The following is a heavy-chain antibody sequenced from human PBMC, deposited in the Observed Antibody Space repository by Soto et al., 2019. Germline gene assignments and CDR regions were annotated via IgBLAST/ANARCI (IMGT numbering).Heavy chain of an antibody. CDR2: IIPMSGAT. V-gene: IGHV1-69*13. D-gene: IGHD1-26*01. CDR3: ARGGPENDY. CDR1: GGTFSSYA. Sequence: HVQLVQSGAEVKKPGSSVKASCKASGGTFSSYALSWVRQAPGQGLEWMGGIIPMSGATNYAQKFQGRVTFTADESTNTAYLELTSLRSEDTAVYYCARGGPENDYWGQGTLVTVS. J-gene: IGHJ4*02.